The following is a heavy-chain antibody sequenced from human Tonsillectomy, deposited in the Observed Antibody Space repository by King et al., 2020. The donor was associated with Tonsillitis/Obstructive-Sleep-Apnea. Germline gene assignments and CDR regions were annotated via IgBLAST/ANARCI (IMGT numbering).Heavy chain of an antibody. CDR3: ARSQYYDFWSGPPPSYYMDV. V-gene: IGHV4-34*01. J-gene: IGHJ6*03. D-gene: IGHD3-3*01. Sequence: VQLQQWGAGLLKPSETLSLTCAVYGGSFSGYYWSWIRQPPGKGLEWIGEINHSGSTNYNPSLKSRVTISVDTSKNQFSLKLSSVTAAATAVYYCARSQYYDFWSGPPPSYYMDVWGKGTTVTVSS. CDR1: GGSFSGYY. CDR2: INHSGST.